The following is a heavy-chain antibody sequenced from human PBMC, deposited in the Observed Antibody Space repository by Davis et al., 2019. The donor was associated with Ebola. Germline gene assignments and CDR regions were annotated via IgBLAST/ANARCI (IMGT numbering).Heavy chain of an antibody. V-gene: IGHV3-74*01. CDR2: INRDGTTT. Sequence: GESLKISCTVSGFTFSNNWMNWVRQVPGKGLVWVSSINRDGTTTTYADSVKGRFTISRDNAKNTLYLQMNSLRAEDTAVYYCAKEKGDYGGNEFDYWGQGTLVTVSS. J-gene: IGHJ4*02. D-gene: IGHD4-23*01. CDR3: AKEKGDYGGNEFDY. CDR1: GFTFSNNW.